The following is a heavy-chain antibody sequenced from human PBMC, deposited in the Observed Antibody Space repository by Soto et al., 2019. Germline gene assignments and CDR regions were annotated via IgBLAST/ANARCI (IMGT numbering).Heavy chain of an antibody. CDR3: ARGRGCDSYDF. CDR2: IGHIETT. D-gene: IGHD2-21*02. Sequence: PSETLSRTCSVSGVAMTYGVYSWSWIRQSPEKGLEWLGYIGHIETTYYNPSFKSLLSLSIYRTRNQFSLSLSSMTAAEKAVYYCARGRGCDSYDFWGQGIRVTDSS. V-gene: IGHV4-30-2*06. J-gene: IGHJ4*02. CDR1: GVAMTYGVYS.